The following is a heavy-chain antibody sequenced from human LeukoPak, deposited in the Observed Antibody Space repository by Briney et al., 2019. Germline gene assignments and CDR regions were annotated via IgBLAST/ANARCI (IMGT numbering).Heavy chain of an antibody. CDR1: GXTFKDYA. D-gene: IGHD3-3*01. Sequence: GGSLRLSCAASGXTFKDYAMHWVRQAPGKGLEWVSLISGHGGTTFYGDSVKGRFTISRDNAKNSLYLQMNSLRAEDTAIYFCARDVWTYYDSWSGYSDFWGQGTLVTVSS. CDR3: ARDVWTYYDSWSGYSDF. V-gene: IGHV3-43*02. J-gene: IGHJ4*02. CDR2: ISGHGGTT.